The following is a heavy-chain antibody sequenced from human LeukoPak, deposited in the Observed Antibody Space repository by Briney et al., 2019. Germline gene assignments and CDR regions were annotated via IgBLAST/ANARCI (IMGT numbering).Heavy chain of an antibody. Sequence: GGSLRLSCAASGFTFDTYTMNWVRQAPGTGLEWVSYIDTTSTTMYYADSVKGRFTISRDNAKNSLYLQMNSLRVEDTAVYYXXXXXVVVAQYFQHWGQGTLVTVSS. CDR3: XXXXVVVAQYFQH. CDR1: GFTFDTYT. D-gene: IGHD2-15*01. CDR2: IDTTSTTM. J-gene: IGHJ1*01. V-gene: IGHV3-48*01.